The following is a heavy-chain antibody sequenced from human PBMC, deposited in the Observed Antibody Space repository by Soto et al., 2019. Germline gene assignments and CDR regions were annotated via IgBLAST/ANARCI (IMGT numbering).Heavy chain of an antibody. CDR1: GYTFTSYG. D-gene: IGHD1-1*01. CDR3: ARGRYGDY. V-gene: IGHV1-18*01. CDR2: ISAHNGNT. J-gene: IGHJ4*02. Sequence: QVHLVQSGAEVKKPGASVKVSCKASGYTFTSYGITWVRQAPGQGLEWMGWISAHNGNTDYAQKLQGRVIVTRDTSTSTAYMELRSLISGDTAVDYCARGRYGDYWGQGALVTVSS.